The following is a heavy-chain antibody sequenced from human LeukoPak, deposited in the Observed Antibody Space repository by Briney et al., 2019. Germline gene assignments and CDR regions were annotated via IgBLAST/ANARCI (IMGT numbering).Heavy chain of an antibody. J-gene: IGHJ5*02. Sequence: GGSLRLSCAASGFTVSNNYMSWVRRAAGKGLEWVALIYSGGSTYYADSVRGRFTISRDNSKNTLHLQMNSLRAEDTAVYYCVRNSGELGAWGQGTLVTVSS. CDR1: GFTVSNNY. CDR3: VRNSGELGA. V-gene: IGHV3-53*01. D-gene: IGHD2-21*01. CDR2: IYSGGST.